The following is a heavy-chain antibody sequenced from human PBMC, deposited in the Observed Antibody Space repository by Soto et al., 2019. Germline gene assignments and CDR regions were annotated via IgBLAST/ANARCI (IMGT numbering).Heavy chain of an antibody. Sequence: GGSLRLSCAASGFTFSSYGMHWVRQAPGKGLEWVAVISYDGSNKYYADSVKGRFTISRDNSKNTLYLQMNSLRAEDTAVYYCAKDHWDYCSGGSCYGYFDYWGQGTLVTVSS. CDR2: ISYDGSNK. CDR1: GFTFSSYG. V-gene: IGHV3-30*18. CDR3: AKDHWDYCSGGSCYGYFDY. D-gene: IGHD2-15*01. J-gene: IGHJ4*02.